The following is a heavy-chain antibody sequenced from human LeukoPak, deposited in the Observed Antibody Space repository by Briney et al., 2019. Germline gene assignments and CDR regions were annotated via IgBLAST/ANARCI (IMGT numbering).Heavy chain of an antibody. CDR1: GFTFSSYS. CDR2: ISTSSSYM. D-gene: IGHD3-16*01. CDR3: ARDQSSPYVS. V-gene: IGHV3-21*01. J-gene: IGHJ4*02. Sequence: PGGSLRLSCAASGFTFSSYSMNWVRQAPGKGLEWVSSISTSSSYMYYADSVKGRFTISRDNAKNSLSLQMNSLRAEDTAVYFCARDQSSPYVSWGQGTLVTVSS.